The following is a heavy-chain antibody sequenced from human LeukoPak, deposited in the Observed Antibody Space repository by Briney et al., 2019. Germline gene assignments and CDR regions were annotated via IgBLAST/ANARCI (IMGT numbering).Heavy chain of an antibody. CDR1: GYTFTGYY. CDR3: ASYLRYSSWPPFDY. J-gene: IGHJ4*02. CDR2: INPNSGGT. D-gene: IGHD6-13*01. V-gene: IGHV1-2*06. Sequence: GASVKVSCKASGYTFTGYYMHWVRQAPGQGLEWMGRINPNSGGTNYAQKFQGRVTMTRDASITTAYMELSGLTSDDTAVYYCASYLRYSSWPPFDYWGQGTLVTVSS.